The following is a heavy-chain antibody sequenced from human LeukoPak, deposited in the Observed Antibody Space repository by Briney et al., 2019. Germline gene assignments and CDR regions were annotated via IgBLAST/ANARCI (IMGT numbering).Heavy chain of an antibody. CDR1: GFTFSSYS. Sequence: PGGSLRLSCAASGFTFSSYSMNWVRQAPGQGLEWVSSISSSSSYIYYADSVKGRFTISRDNAKNSLYLQMNSLIDQDPAVYYCARAGSGAAAGLDYWGQGTLVTVSS. D-gene: IGHD6-13*01. J-gene: IGHJ4*02. CDR3: ARAGSGAAAGLDY. V-gene: IGHV3-21*01. CDR2: ISSSSSYI.